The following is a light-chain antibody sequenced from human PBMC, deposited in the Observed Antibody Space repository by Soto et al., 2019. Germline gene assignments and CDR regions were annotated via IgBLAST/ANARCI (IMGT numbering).Light chain of an antibody. V-gene: IGKV3-20*01. J-gene: IGKJ1*01. CDR3: QQYGSSPWT. Sequence: ENVLTQSPGTLSLSPGERATLSCRASQSVTSTYLAWYQQKPGQAPRLLIYGASTRATGIPDRFSGSGSGTDFPLTISRLEPEDIAVYYCQQYGSSPWTFGQGTKVEIK. CDR1: QSVTSTY. CDR2: GAS.